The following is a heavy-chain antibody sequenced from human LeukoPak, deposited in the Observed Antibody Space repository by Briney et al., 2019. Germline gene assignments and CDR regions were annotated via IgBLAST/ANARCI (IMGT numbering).Heavy chain of an antibody. V-gene: IGHV3-30*18. CDR1: GFTFSSYG. Sequence: GGSLRLSCAASGFTFSSYGMHWVRQAPGKGLEWVAVISYDGSNKYYADSVKGRFTISRDNSKNTLYLQMNSLRAEDTAVYYCAKVVCSYGYYYYYYGMDVWGQGTTVTVSS. CDR3: AKVVCSYGYYYYYYGMDV. D-gene: IGHD5-18*01. J-gene: IGHJ6*02. CDR2: ISYDGSNK.